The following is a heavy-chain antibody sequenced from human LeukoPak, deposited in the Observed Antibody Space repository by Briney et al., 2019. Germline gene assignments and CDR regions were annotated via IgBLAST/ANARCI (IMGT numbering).Heavy chain of an antibody. Sequence: GGSLRLSCAASGFTFSSYAMHWVRQAPGKGLEYVSAISSNGGSTYYANSVKGRFTIPRDNSKNTLYLQMGSLRAEDMAVYYCAREFDRLVPAANPHPFDYWGQGTLVTVSS. V-gene: IGHV3-64*01. J-gene: IGHJ4*02. CDR1: GFTFSSYA. CDR2: ISSNGGST. D-gene: IGHD2-2*01. CDR3: AREFDRLVPAANPHPFDY.